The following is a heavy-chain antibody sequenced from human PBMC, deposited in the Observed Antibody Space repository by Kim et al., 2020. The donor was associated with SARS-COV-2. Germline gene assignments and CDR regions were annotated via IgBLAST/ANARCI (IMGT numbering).Heavy chain of an antibody. Sequence: GGSLRLSCSASGFIFSDYVMHWVRQAPGKGLEYVSAINSNAYGAYYAESVRGRFTISRDNPKNTLYLQMSSLRAEDTGVYYCVKDVNSQYAMDVWGQGTTVTVSS. CDR1: GFIFSDYV. V-gene: IGHV3-64D*06. D-gene: IGHD1-7*01. J-gene: IGHJ6*02. CDR2: INSNAYGA. CDR3: VKDVNSQYAMDV.